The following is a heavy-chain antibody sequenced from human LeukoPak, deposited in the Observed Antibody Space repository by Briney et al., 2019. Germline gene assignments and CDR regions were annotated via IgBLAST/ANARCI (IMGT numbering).Heavy chain of an antibody. CDR1: GYTFTSYY. CDR2: INPIGVGT. Sequence: ASVKVSCKASGYTFTSYYIHWVRQSPGQGLEWMGLINPIGVGTNYAQKFQGRVTMTRDTSISTAYMEMSRLRSDDTAVYYCARDRLRLGYESKNWFDPWGQGTLVTVSS. D-gene: IGHD2-15*01. CDR3: ARDRLRLGYESKNWFDP. J-gene: IGHJ5*02. V-gene: IGHV1-2*02.